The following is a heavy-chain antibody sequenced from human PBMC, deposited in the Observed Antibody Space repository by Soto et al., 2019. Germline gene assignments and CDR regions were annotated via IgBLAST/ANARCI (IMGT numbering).Heavy chain of an antibody. V-gene: IGHV4-39*07. CDR1: GGSVSSGSYY. D-gene: IGHD1-26*01. CDR3: AKGGWWESQSNTWYYFEY. J-gene: IGHJ4*02. Sequence: SESLSLTCTVSGGSVSSGSYYWGWIRQPPGKGLEWIATIYYSGSTYYNPSLRSRVTIFLDTSKNTLYLQMNSLRAEDTAVYYCAKGGWWESQSNTWYYFEYWGQGTLVTVSS. CDR2: IYYSGST.